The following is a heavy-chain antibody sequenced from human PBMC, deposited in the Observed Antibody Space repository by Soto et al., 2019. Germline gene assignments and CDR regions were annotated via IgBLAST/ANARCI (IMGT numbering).Heavy chain of an antibody. CDR3: AKDMVIAVAGTDPLFDY. CDR2: ISWDGGST. D-gene: IGHD6-19*01. Sequence: EVQLVESGGVVVQPGGSLRLSCAASGFTFDDYTMHWVRQAPGKGLEWVSLISWDGGSTYYADSVNGRFTISRDNSKNSLYLQMNSLRTEDTALYYCAKDMVIAVAGTDPLFDYWGQGTLVTVSS. CDR1: GFTFDDYT. V-gene: IGHV3-43*01. J-gene: IGHJ4*02.